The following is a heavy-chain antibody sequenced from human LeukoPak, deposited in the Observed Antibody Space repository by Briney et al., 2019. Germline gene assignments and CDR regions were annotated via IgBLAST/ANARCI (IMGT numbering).Heavy chain of an antibody. CDR2: IKQDGSEK. V-gene: IGHV3-7*01. J-gene: IGHJ4*02. CDR1: RFTFSSYW. CDR3: ARSLFVLMVYAIGY. Sequence: GGSLRLSCAASRFTFSSYWMSWVRQAPGKGLEWVANIKQDGSEKYYVDSVKGRFTISRDNAKNSLYLQMNSLRAEDTAVYYCARSLFVLMVYAIGYWGQGTLVTVSS. D-gene: IGHD2-8*01.